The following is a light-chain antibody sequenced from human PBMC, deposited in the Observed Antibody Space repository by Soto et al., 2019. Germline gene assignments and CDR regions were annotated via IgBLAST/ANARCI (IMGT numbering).Light chain of an antibody. CDR2: DTN. J-gene: IGLJ2*01. Sequence: QSVLTQPPSVSAAPGQQVTISCSGGTSNIGNNYVSWYQQFPGTAPRLLIYDTNNRPSGIPDRSSGSKSGTSATLGITGLQTGDEAVYYCGAWDTTLSGVLFGGGTKVTVL. CDR3: GAWDTTLSGVL. CDR1: TSNIGNNY. V-gene: IGLV1-51*01.